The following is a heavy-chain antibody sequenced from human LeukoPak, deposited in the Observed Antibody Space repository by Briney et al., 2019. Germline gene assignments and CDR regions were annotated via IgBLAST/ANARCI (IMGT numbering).Heavy chain of an antibody. D-gene: IGHD6-13*01. CDR3: ASPSIAAAGLFDY. CDR2: ISSSSSYI. Sequence: WGSLRLSCAASGFTFSSYSMNWVRQAPGKGLEWVSSISSSSSYIYYADSVKGRFTISRDNAKNSLYLQMNSLRAEDTAVYYCASPSIAAAGLFDYWGQGTLVTVSS. V-gene: IGHV3-21*01. CDR1: GFTFSSYS. J-gene: IGHJ4*02.